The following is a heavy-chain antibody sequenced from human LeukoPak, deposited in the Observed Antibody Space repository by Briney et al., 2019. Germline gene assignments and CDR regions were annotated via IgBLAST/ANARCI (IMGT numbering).Heavy chain of an antibody. J-gene: IGHJ5*02. V-gene: IGHV3-23*01. Sequence: PGGSLRLSCAASGSTSSTYAMRWVRQAPGKGLEWVSAISGSGASTYYADSVTGRFTISRDNSKNTVFLHMKTLRVEDTALYYCARWGGSFSSRFDPWGQGTLVTVSS. CDR3: ARWGGSFSSRFDP. CDR2: ISGSGAST. D-gene: IGHD1-26*01. CDR1: GSTSSTYA.